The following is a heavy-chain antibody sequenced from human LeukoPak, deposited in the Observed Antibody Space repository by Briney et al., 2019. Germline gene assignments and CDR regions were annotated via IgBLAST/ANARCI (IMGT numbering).Heavy chain of an antibody. Sequence: SETLSLTCTVSGGSISSYYWSWIRQPAGKGLEWIGRIYTSGSTNYNPSLKSRVTMSVDTSKNQFSLKLSSVTAADTAVYYCARDSGLITFVWFDPWGQGTLVTVSS. J-gene: IGHJ5*02. CDR1: GGSISSYY. D-gene: IGHD3-16*01. CDR2: IYTSGST. V-gene: IGHV4-4*07. CDR3: ARDSGLITFVWFDP.